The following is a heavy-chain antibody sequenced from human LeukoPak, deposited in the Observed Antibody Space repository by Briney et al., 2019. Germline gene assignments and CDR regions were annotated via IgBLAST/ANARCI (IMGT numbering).Heavy chain of an antibody. V-gene: IGHV3-30*18. J-gene: IGHJ4*02. D-gene: IGHD3-3*01. CDR1: GFTFSNYG. CDR2: ISYDGSDK. Sequence: QTGGSLRLSCAASGFTFSNYGMHWVRQAPGKGLEWVAVISYDGSDKYYADSVKGRFTISRDNSKSTLYLQLNSLRAEDTAVYYCVKAVYAEWSLFDYWGQGTLVTVSS. CDR3: VKAVYAEWSLFDY.